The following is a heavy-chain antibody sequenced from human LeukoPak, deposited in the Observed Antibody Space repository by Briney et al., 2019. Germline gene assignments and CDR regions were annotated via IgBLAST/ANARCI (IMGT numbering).Heavy chain of an antibody. V-gene: IGHV3-21*01. CDR2: ISSSSSYI. CDR1: GFTFSSYS. Sequence: GGSLRLSCAASGFTFSSYSMNWVRQAPGKGLEWVSSISSSSSYIYYADSVKGRFTISRDNAKNSLYLQMNSLRAEDTAVYYCARGDSSGYYYYYYYGMDVWGQGTTVTVSS. J-gene: IGHJ6*02. CDR3: ARGDSSGYYYYYYYGMDV. D-gene: IGHD3-22*01.